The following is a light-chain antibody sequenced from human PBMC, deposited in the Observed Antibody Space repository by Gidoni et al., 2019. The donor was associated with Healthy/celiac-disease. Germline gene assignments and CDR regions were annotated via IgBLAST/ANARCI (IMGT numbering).Light chain of an antibody. J-gene: IGKJ3*01. V-gene: IGKV1-33*01. CDR1: QDISNY. CDR3: QQYDNLPSIFT. Sequence: DIQIPHSPSSLSASLGDRGTITCQASQDISNYLNWYQQKPGNAPKLLIYDASNLETGVPSRFSGSGSGTDFTFTISSLQHEDIATYYCQQYDNLPSIFTFGPGTKVDIK. CDR2: DAS.